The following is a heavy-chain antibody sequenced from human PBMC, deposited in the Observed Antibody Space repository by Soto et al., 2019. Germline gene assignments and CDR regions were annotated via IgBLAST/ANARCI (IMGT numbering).Heavy chain of an antibody. CDR3: ARWPDGYYYYGMVV. J-gene: IGHJ6*02. V-gene: IGHV1-8*01. Sequence: QVQLVQSGAEVKKPGASVKVSCKASGYTFTSYDINWVRQATGQGLEWMGWMNPNSGNTGYAQKFQGRVTMTRNTAIGTAYMELSSRRSEDTAVYYCARWPDGYYYYGMVVWGQGTTVTVSS. CDR1: GYTFTSYD. CDR2: MNPNSGNT.